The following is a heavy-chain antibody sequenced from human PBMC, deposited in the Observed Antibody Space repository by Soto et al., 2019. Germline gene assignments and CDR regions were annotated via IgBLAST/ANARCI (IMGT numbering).Heavy chain of an antibody. V-gene: IGHV4-39*01. CDR1: GGSVSDKTYY. CDR3: ARAYCGGDCYYGY. Sequence: SETLSLTCSVSGGSVSDKTYYWSWIRQPPGKRLEWIGYVYYSGSTYYNPSLKSRVTISVDTSKNQFSLKLSSVTAADTAVYYCARAYCGGDCYYGYWGQGTLVTVSS. J-gene: IGHJ4*02. CDR2: VYYSGST. D-gene: IGHD2-21*02.